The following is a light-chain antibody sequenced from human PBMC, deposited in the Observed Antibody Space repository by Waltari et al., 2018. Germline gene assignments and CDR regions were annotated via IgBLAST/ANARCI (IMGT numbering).Light chain of an antibody. V-gene: IGKV4-1*01. CDR3: QQYYSNPRT. CDR1: QSILFSSTNKSY. Sequence: DIVMTQSPDSLAVSLGESATINCKSSQSILFSSTNKSYLAWYQQKPGQSPKLGIYWASTRESGVPDRFSGSGSGTDFTLTISSLQAEDVAVYYCQQYYSNPRTFGQGTKVEIK. CDR2: WAS. J-gene: IGKJ1*01.